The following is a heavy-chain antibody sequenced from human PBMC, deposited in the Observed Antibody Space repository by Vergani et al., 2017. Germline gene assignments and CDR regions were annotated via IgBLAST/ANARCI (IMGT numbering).Heavy chain of an antibody. CDR3: ARSRPYCTSGSCPAI. Sequence: QVKLQESGPGLLKPSQTLSLTCTVSGESIRSGSHYWSWIRQPAGKGPEWSGHIHTGGSTDLNPSFKNRVSISVDTSKSQFSLKLNSVTVADTAVYYCARSRPYCTSGSCPAIWGQGTLVTVSS. CDR1: GESIRSGSHY. V-gene: IGHV4-61*02. CDR2: IHTGGST. D-gene: IGHD2-15*01. J-gene: IGHJ4*02.